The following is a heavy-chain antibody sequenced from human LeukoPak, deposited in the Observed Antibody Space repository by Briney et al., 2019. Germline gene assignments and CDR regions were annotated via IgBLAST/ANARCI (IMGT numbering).Heavy chain of an antibody. V-gene: IGHV3-30*04. Sequence: GRSPRVSCAAPGFTFSSSAMHWGRQAPGKGLERVAVMSYDGSNKYYADSVKGRFTISRDNSKNTLYVQMKSLRGQYKVDYYYARRGSKGGFSNWGQGEMVPVFS. J-gene: IGHJ3*01. D-gene: IGHD3-16*01. CDR1: GFTFSSSA. CDR3: ARRGSKGGFSN. CDR2: MSYDGSNK.